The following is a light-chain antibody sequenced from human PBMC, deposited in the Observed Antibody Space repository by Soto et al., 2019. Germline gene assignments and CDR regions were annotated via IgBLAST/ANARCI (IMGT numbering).Light chain of an antibody. CDR3: QQYYSFRLT. Sequence: DIQMTQSPSTLSASVGDRVTITCRASQRISYCLAWYQQKPGEAPKLLIYDASSLESGVPSRFSGSGYGTEFTLTTSSLQPDDFATYYCQQYYSFRLTFGGGTKVDNK. V-gene: IGKV1-5*01. CDR2: DAS. CDR1: QRISYC. J-gene: IGKJ4*01.